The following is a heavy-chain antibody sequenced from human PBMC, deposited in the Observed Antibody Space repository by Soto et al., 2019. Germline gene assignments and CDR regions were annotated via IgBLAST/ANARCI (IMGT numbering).Heavy chain of an antibody. CDR1: GFTFSSYS. CDR3: ARGGGSSPYYFDY. CDR2: ISSGSSYI. V-gene: IGHV3-21*01. Sequence: XESLRLCCAASGFTFSSYSMNWVRQAPGKGLEWVSSISSGSSYIYYADSVKGRFTISRDNAKNSLYLQMNSLRAEDTAVYYCARGGGSSPYYFDYWGQGTLVTVSS. J-gene: IGHJ4*02. D-gene: IGHD6-13*01.